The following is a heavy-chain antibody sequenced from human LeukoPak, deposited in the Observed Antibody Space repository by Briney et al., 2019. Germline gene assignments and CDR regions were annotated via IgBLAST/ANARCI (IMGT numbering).Heavy chain of an antibody. Sequence: SETLSLTCAVYGGSFSGYCWSWIRQPPGKGLEWIGEINHSGSTNYNPSLKSRVTISVDTSKNQFSLKLSSVTAADTAVYYCASNRRSPRRDGYNSWGQGTLVTVSS. CDR1: GGSFSGYC. D-gene: IGHD5-24*01. CDR3: ASNRRSPRRDGYNS. J-gene: IGHJ5*02. CDR2: INHSGST. V-gene: IGHV4-34*01.